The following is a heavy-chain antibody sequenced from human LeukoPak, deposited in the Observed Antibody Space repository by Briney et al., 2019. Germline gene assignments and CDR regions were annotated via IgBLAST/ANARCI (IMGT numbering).Heavy chain of an antibody. CDR1: GFTFSDYY. J-gene: IGHJ3*01. V-gene: IGHV3-11*01. D-gene: IGHD1-26*01. Sequence: GGSLRLSCDATGFTFSDYYMTWIRQAPGKGLEWISYITSSGTSTYYPVSVRGRFTISRDNARNSVYLQMKYLRADDTAVYYCARDVGATTSATFDLWGQGTMVTVSS. CDR3: ARDVGATTSATFDL. CDR2: ITSSGTST.